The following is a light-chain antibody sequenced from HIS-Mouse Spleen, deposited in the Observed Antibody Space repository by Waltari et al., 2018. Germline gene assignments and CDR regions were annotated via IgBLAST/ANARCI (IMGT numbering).Light chain of an antibody. Sequence: QSALTQSASVSGSPGQSITISCTGTSSDVGSYNLVSWYQQHPGKAPKLMIYGGSKRPSGVSNRCSGSKSGNTASLTISGLQAEDEADYYCCSYAGSSTWVFGGGTKLTVL. CDR2: GGS. J-gene: IGLJ3*02. V-gene: IGLV2-23*01. CDR1: SSDVGSYNL. CDR3: CSYAGSSTWV.